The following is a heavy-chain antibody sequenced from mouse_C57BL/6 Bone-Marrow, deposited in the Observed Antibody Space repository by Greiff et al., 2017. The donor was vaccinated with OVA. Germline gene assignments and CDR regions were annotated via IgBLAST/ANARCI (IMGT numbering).Heavy chain of an antibody. V-gene: IGHV6-3*01. D-gene: IGHD3-2*02. CDR2: IRLKSDNYAT. Sequence: EVHLVESGGGLVQPGGSMKLSCVASGFTFSNYWMNWVRQSPEKGLEWVAQIRLKSDNYATHYAESVKGRFTISRDDSKSSVYLQMNNLRAEDTGIYYCTEDSSGYAMDYWGQGTSVTVSS. J-gene: IGHJ4*01. CDR1: GFTFSNYW. CDR3: TEDSSGYAMDY.